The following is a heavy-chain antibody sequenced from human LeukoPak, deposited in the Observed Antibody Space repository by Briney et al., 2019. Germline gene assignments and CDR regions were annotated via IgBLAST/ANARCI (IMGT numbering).Heavy chain of an antibody. CDR2: IIPIFGTA. V-gene: IGHV1-69*13. J-gene: IGHJ4*02. CDR3: ARTIHYDSSGYSYYFDY. Sequence: GASVKVSCKASGYTFSNYYMHWVRQAPGQGLEWMGGIIPIFGTANYAQKFQGRVTITADESTSTAYMELSSLRSEDTAVYYCARTIHYDSSGYSYYFDYWGQGTLVTVSS. D-gene: IGHD3-22*01. CDR1: GYTFSNYY.